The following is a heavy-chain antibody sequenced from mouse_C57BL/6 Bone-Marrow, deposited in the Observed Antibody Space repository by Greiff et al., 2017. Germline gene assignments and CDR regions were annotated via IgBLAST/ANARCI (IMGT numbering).Heavy chain of an antibody. D-gene: IGHD5-1*01. V-gene: IGHV5-9-1*02. Sequence: EVHLVESGEGLVKPGGSLKLSCAASGFTFSSYAMSWVRQTPEKRLEWVAYISSGGDYIYYADTVKGRFTISRDNARHTLYLQMSSLKSEDTAMYYCTRDGESTFAYWGQGTLVTVSA. J-gene: IGHJ3*01. CDR2: ISSGGDYI. CDR3: TRDGESTFAY. CDR1: GFTFSSYA.